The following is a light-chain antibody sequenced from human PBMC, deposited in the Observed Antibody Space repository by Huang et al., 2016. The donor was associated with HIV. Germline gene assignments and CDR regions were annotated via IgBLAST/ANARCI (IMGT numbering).Light chain of an antibody. V-gene: IGKV3-11*01. J-gene: IGKJ4*01. Sequence: IVLTQSPATLSLSPGERATLSCRASQSLNKFLAWYQQKPGQAPRLLIYNATDRATGVPARFSGGGSGTDFTLNITDLKAEDFAIYYCQQRSSSLTFGGGTKVEIK. CDR1: QSLNKF. CDR3: QQRSSSLT. CDR2: NAT.